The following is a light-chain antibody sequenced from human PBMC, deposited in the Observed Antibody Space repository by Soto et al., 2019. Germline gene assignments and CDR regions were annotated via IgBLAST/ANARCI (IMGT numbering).Light chain of an antibody. J-gene: IGLJ2*01. Sequence: QSALTQPPSASGSPGQSVTISCTGTSSDVGGYNYVSWYQHNPGKAPKLMIFDVSARPSGVPDRFSGSKSANTASLTISGLQAEDEADYYCCSYAGTYTPLFGGGTQLTVL. V-gene: IGLV2-11*01. CDR2: DVS. CDR1: SSDVGGYNY. CDR3: CSYAGTYTPL.